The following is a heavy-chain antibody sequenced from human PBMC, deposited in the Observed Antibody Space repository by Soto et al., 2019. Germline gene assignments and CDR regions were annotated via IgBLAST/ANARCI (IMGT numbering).Heavy chain of an antibody. Sequence: EVQLVESGGGLVQPGGSLKLSCTASGFIFSGSAIHWVRQASGKGLEWVGRIRSRANNYATSSAASVKGRFFFSRDDSKNTAYLQMNILKTEDTAVYYCSRGQGAAIGDYYYHGMDVWGQGTTVTVSS. D-gene: IGHD2-2*02. CDR1: GFIFSGSA. J-gene: IGHJ6*02. CDR3: SRGQGAAIGDYYYHGMDV. V-gene: IGHV3-73*02. CDR2: IRSRANNYAT.